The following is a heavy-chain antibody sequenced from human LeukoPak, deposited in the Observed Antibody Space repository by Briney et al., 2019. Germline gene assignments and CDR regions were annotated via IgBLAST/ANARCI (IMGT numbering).Heavy chain of an antibody. J-gene: IGHJ6*02. CDR2: ISGSGGST. CDR3: AKDIVVVPAAIHDDYYYGMDV. V-gene: IGHV3-23*01. CDR1: GFTFSSFA. D-gene: IGHD2-2*02. Sequence: GGSLRLSCAASGFTFSSFALSWVRQAPGKGLEWVSSISGSGGSTSYADSVKGRFTISRDNSKNTLYLQMNSLRAEDTAVYYCAKDIVVVPAAIHDDYYYGMDVWGQGTTVTVSS.